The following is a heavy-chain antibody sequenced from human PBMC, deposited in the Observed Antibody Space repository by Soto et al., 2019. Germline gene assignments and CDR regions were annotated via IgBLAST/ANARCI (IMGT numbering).Heavy chain of an antibody. Sequence: GGSLRLSCAASGFTFSSYAMHWVRQAPGKGLEWVAVISYDGSNKYYADSVKGRFTISRDNSKNTLYLQMNSLRAEDTAVYYWATSTQQTTYYYSVMDVGAQGTTVTVPS. CDR2: ISYDGSNK. D-gene: IGHD1-1*01. V-gene: IGHV3-30-3*01. CDR1: GFTFSSYA. CDR3: ATSTQQTTYYYSVMDV. J-gene: IGHJ6*02.